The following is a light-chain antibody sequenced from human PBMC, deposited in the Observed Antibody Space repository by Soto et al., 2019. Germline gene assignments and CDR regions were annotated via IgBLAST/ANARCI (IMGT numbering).Light chain of an antibody. CDR3: QQLNSYPLT. CDR1: QGISSY. J-gene: IGKJ4*01. CDR2: AAS. V-gene: IGKV1-9*01. Sequence: DIQLTQSPSFLSASVGDRVTITCRASQGISSYLAWYQQTPGKASKLLIYAASTLQSGVPSRFSGSGSGTEFTLTISSLQPEDFATYYCQQLNSYPLTFGGGTKVEIK.